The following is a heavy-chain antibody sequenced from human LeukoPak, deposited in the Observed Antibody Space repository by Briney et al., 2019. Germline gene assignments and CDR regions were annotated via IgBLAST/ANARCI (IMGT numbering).Heavy chain of an antibody. J-gene: IGHJ4*02. D-gene: IGHD6-13*01. Sequence: GGSLRLSCAASGFTFDDYAMHWVRQAPGKGLEWVSGISWNSGGIGYADSVKGRFTISRDNAKNSLYLQMNSLRAEDTALYYCAKDMTAAAGSIDYWGQGTLVTVSS. CDR1: GFTFDDYA. CDR2: ISWNSGGI. CDR3: AKDMTAAAGSIDY. V-gene: IGHV3-9*01.